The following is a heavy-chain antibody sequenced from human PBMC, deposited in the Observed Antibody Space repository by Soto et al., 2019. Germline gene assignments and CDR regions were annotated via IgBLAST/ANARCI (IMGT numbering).Heavy chain of an antibody. Sequence: GGSLRLSCAASGFTFSSYAMSWVRQAPGKGLEWVSAISRSGGSTYYADSVKGRFTISRDNSKNTLYLQMNSLRAEDTAVYYCAKDGYCSSTSCYTLYGMDVWGQGTTVTVSS. D-gene: IGHD2-2*02. CDR1: GFTFSSYA. V-gene: IGHV3-23*01. J-gene: IGHJ6*02. CDR2: ISRSGGST. CDR3: AKDGYCSSTSCYTLYGMDV.